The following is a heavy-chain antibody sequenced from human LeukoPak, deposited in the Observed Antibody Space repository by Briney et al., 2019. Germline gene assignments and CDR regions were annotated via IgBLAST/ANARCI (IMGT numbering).Heavy chain of an antibody. J-gene: IGHJ5*02. CDR3: ARVYSTIFGVVRNWFDP. Sequence: GGSLRLSCAASGFPFSSYSMNWVRQAPGKGLEWVSSISSSSYIYYADSVKGRFTISRDNAKNSLYLQMNSLRAEDTAVYYCARVYSTIFGVVRNWFDPWGQGTLVTVSS. V-gene: IGHV3-21*01. CDR1: GFPFSSYS. D-gene: IGHD3-3*01. CDR2: ISSSSYI.